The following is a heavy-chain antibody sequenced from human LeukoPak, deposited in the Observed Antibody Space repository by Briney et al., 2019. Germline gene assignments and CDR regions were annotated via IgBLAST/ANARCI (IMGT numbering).Heavy chain of an antibody. J-gene: IGHJ4*02. CDR1: GFTFSVFW. CDR2: ISPDGRST. CDR3: AMGYKSAYSWDY. Sequence: GGSLRLSCAASGFTFSVFWMFWVRQAPGQGLVWVSHISPDGRSTNYADSVKGRFTISRDNARNTLYLQLNSLTAEDTAVYYCAMGYKSAYSWDYWGQGALVTVSS. V-gene: IGHV3-74*01. D-gene: IGHD5-18*01.